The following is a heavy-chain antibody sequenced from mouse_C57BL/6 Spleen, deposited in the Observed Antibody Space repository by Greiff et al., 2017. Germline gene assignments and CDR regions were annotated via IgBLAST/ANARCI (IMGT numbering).Heavy chain of an antibody. CDR2: ISDGGSYT. D-gene: IGHD1-1*01. Sequence: DVKLVESGGGLVKPGGSLKLSCAASGFTFSSYAMSWVRQTPEKRLEWVATISDGGSYTYYPDNVKGRFTISRDNAKNNLYLQMSHLKSEDTAMYYCAREGTTVVAYYAMDYWGQGTSVTVSS. CDR3: AREGTTVVAYYAMDY. J-gene: IGHJ4*01. V-gene: IGHV5-4*01. CDR1: GFTFSSYA.